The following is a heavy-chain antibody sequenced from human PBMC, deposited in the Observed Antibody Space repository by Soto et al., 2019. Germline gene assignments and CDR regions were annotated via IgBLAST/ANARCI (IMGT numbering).Heavy chain of an antibody. Sequence: QVQLVQSGAEVKKPGASAKVSCKASGYTFSNYGINWMRQVTGQGLEWMGWISAYNGTTNYAQKFQGRVTMTTDASTNTAHMELRSLRSDDTAVYYCARASGGGVGTTSYWGQGTLVTVSS. D-gene: IGHD1-26*01. J-gene: IGHJ4*02. V-gene: IGHV1-18*01. CDR3: ARASGGGVGTTSY. CDR2: ISAYNGTT. CDR1: GYTFSNYG.